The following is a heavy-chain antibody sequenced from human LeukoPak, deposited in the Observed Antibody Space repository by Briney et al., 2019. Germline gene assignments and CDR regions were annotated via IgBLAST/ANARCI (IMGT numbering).Heavy chain of an antibody. CDR1: GGSINSGDYY. V-gene: IGHV3-11*04. CDR2: ISSSGSTI. CDR3: AREGALVPAAPLDY. J-gene: IGHJ4*02. Sequence: LSLTCTVSGGSINSGDYYWSWIRQAPGKGLEWVSYISSSGSTIYYADSVKGRFTISRDNAKNSLYLQMNSLRAEDTAVYYRAREGALVPAAPLDYWGQGTLVTVSS. D-gene: IGHD2-2*01.